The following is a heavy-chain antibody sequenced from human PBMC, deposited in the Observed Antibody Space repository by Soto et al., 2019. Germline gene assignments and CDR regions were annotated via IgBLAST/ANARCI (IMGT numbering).Heavy chain of an antibody. CDR2: IIPILGIA. Sequence: QVQLVQSGAEVKKPGSSVKVSCKASGGTFSSYTISWVRQAPGQGLEWMGRIIPILGIANYAQKFQGRVTITADKSTSTAYMELSSLRSEDTAVYYYARDLMTTVTTWYFDLWGRGTLVTVSS. CDR1: GGTFSSYT. V-gene: IGHV1-69*08. CDR3: ARDLMTTVTTWYFDL. D-gene: IGHD4-17*01. J-gene: IGHJ2*01.